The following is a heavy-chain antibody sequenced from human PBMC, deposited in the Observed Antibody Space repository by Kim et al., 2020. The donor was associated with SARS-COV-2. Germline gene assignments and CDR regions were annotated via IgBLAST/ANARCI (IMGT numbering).Heavy chain of an antibody. Sequence: SETLSLTCAVYGGSFSGYYWSWIRQPPGKGLEWIGEINHSGSTNYNPSLKSRVTISVDTSKNQFSLKLSSVTAADTAVYYCARGRSPRSRAAAYSGWGQGTLVTVSS. CDR2: INHSGST. D-gene: IGHD6-13*01. V-gene: IGHV4-34*01. CDR3: ARGRSPRSRAAAYSG. J-gene: IGHJ4*02. CDR1: GGSFSGYY.